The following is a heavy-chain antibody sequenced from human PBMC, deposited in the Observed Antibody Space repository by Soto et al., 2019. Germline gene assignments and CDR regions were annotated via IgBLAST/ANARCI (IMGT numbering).Heavy chain of an antibody. CDR2: ISGSGGST. CDR1: GFTFSSYA. V-gene: IGHV3-23*01. Sequence: GGSLRLSCPASGFTFSSYAMSWVRQAPGKGLEWVSAISGSGGSTYYADSVKGRFTISRDNSKNTLYLQMNSLRAEDTAVYYCAKLGYCSGGSCYPNWFDPWGQGTLVTVSS. CDR3: AKLGYCSGGSCYPNWFDP. D-gene: IGHD2-15*01. J-gene: IGHJ5*02.